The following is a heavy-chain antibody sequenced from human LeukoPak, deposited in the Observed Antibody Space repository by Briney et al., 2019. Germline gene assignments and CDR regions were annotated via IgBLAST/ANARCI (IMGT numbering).Heavy chain of an antibody. CDR3: AKDRSGIALAGNFDY. Sequence: GSLRLSCAASGFTFSSYAMSWVRQAPGKGLEWVSVSSGSGGSTYYADSVKGRFTISRDNSKNTLYVQMNSLRAEATAVYYCAKDRSGIALAGNFDYWGQGTLVTVSS. CDR1: GFTFSSYA. J-gene: IGHJ4*02. D-gene: IGHD6-19*01. V-gene: IGHV3-23*01. CDR2: SSGSGGST.